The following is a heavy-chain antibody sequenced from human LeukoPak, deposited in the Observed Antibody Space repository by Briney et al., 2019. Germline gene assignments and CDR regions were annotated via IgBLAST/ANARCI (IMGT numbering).Heavy chain of an antibody. CDR3: ARGRCGGDCYSGAMDV. CDR1: GYTFTNYY. D-gene: IGHD2-21*02. J-gene: IGHJ6*02. CDR2: INPSGGSR. V-gene: IGHV1-46*01. Sequence: ASVKVSCKASGYTFTNYYMHWVRQAPGKGLEWMGIINPSGGSRRYAQNFQGRVTMTRDTSTSTVYMELSSLRSEDTAVCHCARGRCGGDCYSGAMDVWGQGTTVTVSS.